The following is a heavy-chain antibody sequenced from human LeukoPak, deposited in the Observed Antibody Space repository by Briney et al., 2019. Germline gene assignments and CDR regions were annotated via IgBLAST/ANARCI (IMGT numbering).Heavy chain of an antibody. J-gene: IGHJ4*02. CDR2: INAGNGNT. CDR3: ARDGGNYYDSSGYSVNFDY. Sequence: ASVKVSCKASGYTFTDYFMNWMRQAPGQRLEWMGWINAGNGNTKYSQKLQGRVTITRDTSASTAYMQLSSLRSEDTAVYYCARDGGNYYDSSGYSVNFDYWGQGTLVTVSS. V-gene: IGHV1/OR15-3*02. CDR1: GYTFTDYF. D-gene: IGHD3-22*01.